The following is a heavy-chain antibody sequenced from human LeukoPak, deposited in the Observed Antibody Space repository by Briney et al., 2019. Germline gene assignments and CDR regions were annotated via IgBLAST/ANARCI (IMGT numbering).Heavy chain of an antibody. J-gene: IGHJ4*02. V-gene: IGHV3-74*03. Sequence: GGSLRLSCAASGFSFNTYWMHWVRQAPGQGLMWVSRINREGTSTKYADSVKGRFTISRDNAKNALHLQMNSLRAEDTAVYYCARGYSYGYFDYWGQGTLVTVSS. D-gene: IGHD5-18*01. CDR3: ARGYSYGYFDY. CDR2: INREGTST. CDR1: GFSFNTYW.